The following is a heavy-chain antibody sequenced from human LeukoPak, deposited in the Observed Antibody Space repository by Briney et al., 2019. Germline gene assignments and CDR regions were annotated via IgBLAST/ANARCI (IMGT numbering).Heavy chain of an antibody. D-gene: IGHD3-16*01. Sequence: GGSLRLSRVASGFTFDDYAMYWVRQAPGKGLEWVSGISWNSGSIGYADSVKGRFTISRDNAKNSLYLQMNSLGPEDTALYYCVKGTQMIRPVTYFDYWGQGTLVTVSS. CDR2: ISWNSGSI. V-gene: IGHV3-9*01. J-gene: IGHJ4*02. CDR3: VKGTQMIRPVTYFDY. CDR1: GFTFDDYA.